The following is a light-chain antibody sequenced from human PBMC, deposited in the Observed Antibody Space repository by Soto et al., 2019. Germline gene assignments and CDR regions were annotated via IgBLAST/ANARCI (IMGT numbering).Light chain of an antibody. CDR1: QDISNY. V-gene: IGKV1-33*01. J-gene: IGKJ2*01. Sequence: DIQMTQSPSSLSTSVGDRVTITCQASQDISNYLNWYQQKPGKAPKLLIYDASNLETGVTSRFSGSGSGTDFTFTISSLQPEDIATYYCQQYDNHPSYTFGQGTKVDI. CDR2: DAS. CDR3: QQYDNHPSYT.